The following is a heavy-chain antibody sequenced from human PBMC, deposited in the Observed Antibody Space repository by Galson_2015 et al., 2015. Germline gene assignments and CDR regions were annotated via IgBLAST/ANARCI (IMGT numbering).Heavy chain of an antibody. V-gene: IGHV3-30*04. CDR2: ISYDGSNK. J-gene: IGHJ6*03. CDR3: ARDPHYGAGYYFYYYMDV. D-gene: IGHD4/OR15-4a*01. Sequence: SLRLSCAASGFTFSSYAMYWVRQAPGKGLEWVAVISYDGSNKYYADSVKGRFTTSRDNSKNTLYLQMNSLRAEDTAVYYCARDPHYGAGYYFYYYMDVWGKGTTVTVSS. CDR1: GFTFSSYA.